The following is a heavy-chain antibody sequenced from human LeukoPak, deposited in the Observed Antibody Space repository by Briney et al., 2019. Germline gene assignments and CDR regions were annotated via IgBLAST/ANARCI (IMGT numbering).Heavy chain of an antibody. J-gene: IGHJ4*02. CDR1: GYTFTGHA. Sequence: WASVKVSCKASGYTFTGHAMNWVRQAPGQGLEWMGGIIPIFGTANYAQKFQGRVTITADESTSTAYMELSSLRSEDTAVYYCAREGVRGSYDYWGQGTLVTVSS. CDR3: AREGVRGSYDY. V-gene: IGHV1-69*13. D-gene: IGHD5-12*01. CDR2: IIPIFGTA.